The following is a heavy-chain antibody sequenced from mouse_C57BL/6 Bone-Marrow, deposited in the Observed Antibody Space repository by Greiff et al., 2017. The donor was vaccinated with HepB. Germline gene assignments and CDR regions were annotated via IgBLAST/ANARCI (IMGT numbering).Heavy chain of an antibody. D-gene: IGHD6-1*01. CDR1: GFTFSDYG. Sequence: EVKVVESGGGLVKPGGSLKLSCAASGFTFSDYGMHWVRQAPEKGLEWVAYISSGSSTIYYADTVKGRFTISRDNAKNTLFLQITSLRSEDTAMYYCARPLLRAWFAYWGQGTLVTVSA. J-gene: IGHJ3*01. CDR2: ISSGSSTI. V-gene: IGHV5-17*01. CDR3: ARPLLRAWFAY.